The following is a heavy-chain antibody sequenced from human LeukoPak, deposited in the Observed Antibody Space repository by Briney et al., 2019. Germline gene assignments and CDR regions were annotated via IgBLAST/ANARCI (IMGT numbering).Heavy chain of an antibody. J-gene: IGHJ6*02. D-gene: IGHD3-3*01. Sequence: GGSLRLSCAASGFTFSSYSMNWVRQVPGKGLEWVAGITWNGGSTDYAVSVRGRFTISRDNAKKSVYLQMNSLRAEDAALYHCARDGKRVTTQFYYYGIDLWGQGTTVTVSS. CDR1: GFTFSSYS. CDR2: ITWNGGST. CDR3: ARDGKRVTTQFYYYGIDL. V-gene: IGHV3-20*01.